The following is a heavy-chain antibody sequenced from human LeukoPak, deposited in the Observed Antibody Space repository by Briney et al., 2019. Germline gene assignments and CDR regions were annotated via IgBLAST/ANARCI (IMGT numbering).Heavy chain of an antibody. CDR3: ARDHGYCSGGSCAHFDY. CDR1: GYTFTSYY. CDR2: INPSGGST. V-gene: IGHV1-46*01. D-gene: IGHD2-15*01. J-gene: IGHJ4*02. Sequence: ASVKVSCKASGYTFTSYYMHWVRQAPGQGLEWMGIINPSGGSTSYAQKFQGRVTMTRDMSTSTVYMELSSLRSEDTAVYYCARDHGYCSGGSCAHFDYWGQGTLVTVSS.